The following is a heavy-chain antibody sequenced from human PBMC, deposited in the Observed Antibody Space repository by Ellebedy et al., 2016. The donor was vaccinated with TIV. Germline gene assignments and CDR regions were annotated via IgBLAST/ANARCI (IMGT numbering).Heavy chain of an antibody. D-gene: IGHD1-26*01. CDR2: INPSGGST. J-gene: IGHJ4*02. Sequence: ASVKVSXXASGYTFTSYYMHWVRQAPGQGLEWMGIINPSGGSTSYAQKFQGRVTMTRDTSTSTVYMELSSLRSEDTAVYYCARNEWEPDPPFDYWGQGTLVTVSS. CDR3: ARNEWEPDPPFDY. CDR1: GYTFTSYY. V-gene: IGHV1-46*01.